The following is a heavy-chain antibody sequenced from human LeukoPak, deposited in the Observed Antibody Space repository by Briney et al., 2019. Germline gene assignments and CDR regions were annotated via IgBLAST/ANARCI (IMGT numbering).Heavy chain of an antibody. CDR2: ISGSGGST. CDR1: GFIFSSYS. V-gene: IGHV3-23*01. Sequence: GGSLRLSCAASGFIFSSYSMNWVRQAPGKGLEWISAISGSGGSTYNADSVKGRFTISRDNSKNSLYLQMNSLRTEDTALYYCAKDSATAYYYMDVWGKGTTVTASS. D-gene: IGHD5-12*01. J-gene: IGHJ6*03. CDR3: AKDSATAYYYMDV.